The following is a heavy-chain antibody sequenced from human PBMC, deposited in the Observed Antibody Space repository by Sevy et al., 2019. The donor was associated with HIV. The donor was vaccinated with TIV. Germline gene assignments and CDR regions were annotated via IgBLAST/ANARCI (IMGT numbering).Heavy chain of an antibody. Sequence: GGSLRLSCAASGFTFSYYDLNWVRQAPGKGLEWVSSISSGSSYIYYADSEKGRFTISRDNAENSLFLQMNSLRAEDTAVYYCAKDGAYYGSDGMDVWGQGTTVTVSS. CDR2: ISSGSSYI. CDR1: GFTFSYYD. D-gene: IGHD3-10*01. J-gene: IGHJ6*02. V-gene: IGHV3-21*01. CDR3: AKDGAYYGSDGMDV.